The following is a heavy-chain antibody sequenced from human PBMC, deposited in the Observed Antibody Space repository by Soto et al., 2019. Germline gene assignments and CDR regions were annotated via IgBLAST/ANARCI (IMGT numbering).Heavy chain of an antibody. V-gene: IGHV2-5*01. CDR1: GFSLSTSGVG. J-gene: IGHJ4*02. Sequence: QITLKESGPTLVKPTQTLTLTCTFSGFSLSTSGVGVGWIRQPPGKALEWLALIYWNDDKRYSPSLKSRLTITKDTSKNQVVLTMTNMDHVDTATYYCARAITMIVVVPFDYWGQGTLVTVSS. CDR2: IYWNDDK. D-gene: IGHD3-22*01. CDR3: ARAITMIVVVPFDY.